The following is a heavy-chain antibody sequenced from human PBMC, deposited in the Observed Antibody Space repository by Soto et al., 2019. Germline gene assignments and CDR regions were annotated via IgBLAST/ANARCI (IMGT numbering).Heavy chain of an antibody. CDR1: GFTFSSYA. CDR2: ISYDGSNK. Sequence: HPGGSLRLSCAASGFTFSSYAMHWGRQAPGKGLEWVAVISYDGSNKYYADSVKGRFTISRDNSKNTLYLQMNSLRADDTAVYYCARERTNHYFDYWGQGTLVTVSS. D-gene: IGHD1-7*01. CDR3: ARERTNHYFDY. J-gene: IGHJ4*02. V-gene: IGHV3-30-3*01.